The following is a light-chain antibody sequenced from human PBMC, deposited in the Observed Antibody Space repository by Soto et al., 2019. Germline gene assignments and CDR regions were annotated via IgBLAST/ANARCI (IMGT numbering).Light chain of an antibody. CDR3: QQYDTTPWA. J-gene: IGKJ1*01. Sequence: DIVMTQSPASLAVSLGERATINCKSSQSVLYSANNENYLAWYQQKPGQPPKLLIYWASTRESGVPDRFSGSGSRTDFTLTISSLQAEDVAVYYCQQYDTTPWAFGQGTKVEI. CDR1: QSVLYSANNENY. V-gene: IGKV4-1*01. CDR2: WAS.